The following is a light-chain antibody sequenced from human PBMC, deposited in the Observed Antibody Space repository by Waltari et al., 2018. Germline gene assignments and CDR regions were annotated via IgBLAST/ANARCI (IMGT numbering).Light chain of an antibody. J-gene: IGKJ1*01. V-gene: IGKV4-1*01. CDR1: QTVFYSSNNKNY. CDR3: EQYYSRPWT. CDR2: WAS. Sequence: DIVMTQTPESLAVSLGERATINCKSSQTVFYSSNNKNYLAWYQQKPGPAPKLLFYWASTRESGVPDRFSGSGSGTDFTLTISILQADDVAVYYCEQYYSRPWTFGQGTRVE.